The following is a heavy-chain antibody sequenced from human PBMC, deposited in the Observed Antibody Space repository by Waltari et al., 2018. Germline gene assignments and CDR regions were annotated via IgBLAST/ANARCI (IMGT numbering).Heavy chain of an antibody. CDR2: ISAYNGDT. D-gene: IGHD5-12*01. CDR3: ARERGDYSGYGQRYYGMDV. J-gene: IGHJ6*02. V-gene: IGHV1-18*01. Sequence: QVQMVQSGAEVKKPGASVKVSCKASGYTFTSDGISWVRPAPGHGLEWMGWISAYNGDTNYAQKVQGRVTMTTDTSTSTAYMELWSLRSDDTAVYYCARERGDYSGYGQRYYGMDVWGQGTTVTVSS. CDR1: GYTFTSDG.